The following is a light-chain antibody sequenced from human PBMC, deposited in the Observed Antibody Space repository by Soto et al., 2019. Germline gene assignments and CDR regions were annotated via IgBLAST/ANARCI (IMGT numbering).Light chain of an antibody. CDR1: QSVRSSY. CDR2: AAS. J-gene: IGKJ1*01. V-gene: IGKV3-20*01. CDR3: QQYGSSPVA. Sequence: IVLTQSPGTLSLSQGERATLSCRSSQSVRSSYLAWYQQKPGQAPRLLIYAASSRATGIPDRFSGSGSGTDFNLTISRLEPEDVAVYYCQQYGSSPVAFGQGTKVDIK.